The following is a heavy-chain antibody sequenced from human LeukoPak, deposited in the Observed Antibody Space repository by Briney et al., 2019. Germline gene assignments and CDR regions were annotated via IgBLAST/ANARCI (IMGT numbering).Heavy chain of an antibody. CDR1: GFTFSSYA. CDR2: ISYDGSNK. J-gene: IGHJ4*02. D-gene: IGHD6-13*01. Sequence: GGSLRLSCAASGFTFSSYAMHWVRQAPGKGLEWVAVISYDGSNKYYADSVKGRFTISRDNSKNTLYLQMNSLRAEDTAVYYCAKGRYSSSWGDFDYWGQGTLVTVSS. CDR3: AKGRYSSSWGDFDY. V-gene: IGHV3-30-3*01.